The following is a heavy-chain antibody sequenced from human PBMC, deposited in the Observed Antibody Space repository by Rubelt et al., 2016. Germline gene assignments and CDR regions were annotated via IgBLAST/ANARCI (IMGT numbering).Heavy chain of an antibody. D-gene: IGHD2-15*01. Sequence: GSGGSTYYADSVKGRFTISRDNSKNTLYLQMNSLRAEDTAVYYCARDGGYCSGGSCYSIPPDYWGQGTLVTVSS. CDR2: GSGGST. CDR3: ARDGGYCSGGSCYSIPPDY. V-gene: IGHV3-23*01. J-gene: IGHJ4*02.